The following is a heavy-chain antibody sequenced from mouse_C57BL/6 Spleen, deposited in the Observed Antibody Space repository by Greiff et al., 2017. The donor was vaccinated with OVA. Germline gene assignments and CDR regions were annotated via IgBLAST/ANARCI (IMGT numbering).Heavy chain of an antibody. Sequence: VQLQQPGAELVMPGASVKLSCKASGYTFTSYWMHWVKQRPGQGLEWIGEIDPSDSYTNYNQKFKGKSTLTVDKSSSTAYMQLSSLTSEDSAVYYCARGRVLRYGCDYWGQGTTLTVSS. V-gene: IGHV1-69*01. D-gene: IGHD1-1*01. CDR3: ARGRVLRYGCDY. J-gene: IGHJ2*01. CDR2: IDPSDSYT. CDR1: GYTFTSYW.